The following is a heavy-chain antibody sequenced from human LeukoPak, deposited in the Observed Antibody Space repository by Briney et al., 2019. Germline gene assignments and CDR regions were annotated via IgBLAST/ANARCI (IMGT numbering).Heavy chain of an antibody. CDR3: ARPTYTYYYDSRPLYYYGMDV. CDR1: GGTFSSYA. V-gene: IGHV1-69*13. CDR2: IIPIFGTA. D-gene: IGHD3-22*01. J-gene: IGHJ6*02. Sequence: SVKVSCKASGGTFSSYAISWVRQAPGQGLEWMGGIIPIFGTANYAQKFQGRVTITADESTSTAYMELSSLRSEDTAVYYCARPTYTYYYDSRPLYYYGMDVWGQGTTVTVSS.